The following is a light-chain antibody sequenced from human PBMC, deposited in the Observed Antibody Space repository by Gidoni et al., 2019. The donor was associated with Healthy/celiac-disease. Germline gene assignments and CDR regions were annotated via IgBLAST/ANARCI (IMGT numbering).Light chain of an antibody. Sequence: IQMTQPPFSLSASVGDRVTITCQASQDISNYLNWYQQKPGKPPKLLIYDASNLETGVPSRFSGSGSGTDFTFTISSLQPEDIATYYCQQYDNLPLTFGGGTKVEIK. CDR1: QDISNY. CDR2: DAS. V-gene: IGKV1-33*01. CDR3: QQYDNLPLT. J-gene: IGKJ4*01.